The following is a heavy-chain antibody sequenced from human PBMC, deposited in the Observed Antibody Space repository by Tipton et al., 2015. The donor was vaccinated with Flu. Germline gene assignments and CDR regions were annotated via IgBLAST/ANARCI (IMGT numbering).Heavy chain of an antibody. D-gene: IGHD5-12*01. CDR2: IYPGDSDT. J-gene: IGHJ5*02. Sequence: QLVQSGAEVKRPGESLKISCTGSGYNFNNYWIAWVRQMPGKGLDWIGIIYPGDSDTRYSPSFQGHATISADKSITTAYLQWNSLKASDPARYSCANLLVPTIPTRKVALTGWNWFVPWGLGTLVTVSS. CDR1: GYNFNNYW. V-gene: IGHV5-51*01. CDR3: ANLLVPTIPTRKVALTGWNWFVP.